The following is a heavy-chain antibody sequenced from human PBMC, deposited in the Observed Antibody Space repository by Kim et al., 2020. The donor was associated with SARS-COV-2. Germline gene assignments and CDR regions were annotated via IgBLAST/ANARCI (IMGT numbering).Heavy chain of an antibody. D-gene: IGHD5-18*01. J-gene: IGHJ6*02. Sequence: ASVKVSCKASGYTFTSYYMHWVRQAPGQGLEWMGIINPSGGSTSYAQKFQGRVTMTRDTSTSTVYMELSSLRSEDTAVYYCASLGYSYGNYYYYGMDVWGQGTTVTVSS. CDR1: GYTFTSYY. CDR2: INPSGGST. CDR3: ASLGYSYGNYYYYGMDV. V-gene: IGHV1-46*01.